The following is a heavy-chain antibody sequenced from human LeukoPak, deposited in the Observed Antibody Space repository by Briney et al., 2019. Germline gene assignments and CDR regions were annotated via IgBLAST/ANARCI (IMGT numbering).Heavy chain of an antibody. V-gene: IGHV4-34*01. CDR3: ARVRGTGESDY. CDR2: INHSGST. J-gene: IGHJ4*02. CDR1: GWTFSGYY. D-gene: IGHD3/OR15-3a*01. Sequence: SETLSLTCAASGWTFSGYYLSWIRQPPGKGLEWIGEINHSGSTNYNPSLKSRVTISVDTSKNQFSLKLSSVTAADTAVYYCARVRGTGESDYWGQGTLVTVSS.